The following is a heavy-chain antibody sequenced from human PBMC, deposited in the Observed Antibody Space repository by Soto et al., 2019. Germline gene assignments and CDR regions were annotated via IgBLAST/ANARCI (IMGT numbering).Heavy chain of an antibody. CDR2: INHSGST. CDR3: ARGLGDGDAFDI. D-gene: IGHD3-16*01. J-gene: IGHJ3*02. V-gene: IGHV4-34*01. CDR1: GGSFSGYY. Sequence: SETLSLTCAVYGGSFSGYYWSWIRQPPGKGLEWIGEINHSGSTNYNPSLKSRVTISVDTSKNQFSLKLSSVTAADTAVYYCARGLGDGDAFDIWGQGTMVTVSS.